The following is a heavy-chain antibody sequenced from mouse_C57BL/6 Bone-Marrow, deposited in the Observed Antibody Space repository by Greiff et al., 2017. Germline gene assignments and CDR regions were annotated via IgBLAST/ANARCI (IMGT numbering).Heavy chain of an antibody. Sequence: VKLQESGAELARPGASVKLSCKASGYTFTSYGISWVKQRTGQGLEWIGEIYPRSGNTYYNEKFKGKATLTADKSSSTAYMELRSLTSEDSAVYFCASPLYGSSPAWFAYCGQGTLVTVSA. CDR1: GYTFTSYG. CDR2: IYPRSGNT. CDR3: ASPLYGSSPAWFAY. J-gene: IGHJ3*01. D-gene: IGHD1-1*01. V-gene: IGHV1-81*01.